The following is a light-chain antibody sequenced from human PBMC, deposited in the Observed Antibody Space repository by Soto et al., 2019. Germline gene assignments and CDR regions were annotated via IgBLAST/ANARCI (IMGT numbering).Light chain of an antibody. J-gene: IGKJ4*01. CDR3: QQRNKWPPVT. CDR2: DAS. CDR1: PSVSNS. Sequence: ESVLTQSPATLSLSPGERATLSCRASPSVSNSLAWYQHKPGQAPRLLIYDASNRAPGVPTRFSGSGSGTDFTLTISSLEPEDFAVYDFQQRNKWPPVTFGGGTRVEIK. V-gene: IGKV3-11*01.